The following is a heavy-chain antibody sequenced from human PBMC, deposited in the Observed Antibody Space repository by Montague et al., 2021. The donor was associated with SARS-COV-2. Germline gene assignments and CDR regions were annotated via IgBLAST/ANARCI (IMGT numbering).Heavy chain of an antibody. V-gene: IGHV4-4*07. CDR1: GGSISNYY. Sequence: SETLSLTCTVSGGSISNYYWSWIRQPAGKGLEWIGRIYSSGSTNYNPSXXSRISMSVDTSKNQFSLKLSFVTAADTAIYYCARDYSHCSGGSCVFDYWGQGTLVTVSS. CDR3: ARDYSHCSGGSCVFDY. CDR2: IYSSGST. D-gene: IGHD2-15*01. J-gene: IGHJ4*02.